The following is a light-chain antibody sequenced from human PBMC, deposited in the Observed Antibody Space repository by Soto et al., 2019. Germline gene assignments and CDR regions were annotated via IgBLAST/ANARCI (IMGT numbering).Light chain of an antibody. CDR2: KAS. J-gene: IGKJ1*01. CDR3: QQYNSYSPWT. V-gene: IGKV1-5*03. CDR1: PSISSW. Sequence: DIPMTQSPSTLSASVGDRVTITCRASPSISSWLAWYQQKPGKAPKLLIYKASSLESGVPSRFSGSGSGTEFTLTISSLQPDDFATYYCQQYNSYSPWTFGQGTKVEIK.